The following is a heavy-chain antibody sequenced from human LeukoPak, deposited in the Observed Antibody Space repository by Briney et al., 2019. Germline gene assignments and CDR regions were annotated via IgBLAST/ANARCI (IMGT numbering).Heavy chain of an antibody. Sequence: PSETLSLTCTVSGDSISSGNFYWGWIRQPPGKELQWIGSIYYNGITHYNPSLESRVTISADPSTNEFSLKLRSVTAADTAMYYCARDHGDFVQHDWGQGTLVTVSS. CDR2: IYYNGIT. D-gene: IGHD4-17*01. CDR1: GDSISSGNFY. J-gene: IGHJ4*02. CDR3: ARDHGDFVQHD. V-gene: IGHV4-39*01.